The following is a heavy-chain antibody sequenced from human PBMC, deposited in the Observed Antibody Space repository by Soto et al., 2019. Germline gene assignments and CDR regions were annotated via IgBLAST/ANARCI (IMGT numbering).Heavy chain of an antibody. Sequence: SETLSLTCTVSGGSISSYYWSWIRQPPGKGLEWIGYIYYSGSTNYNPSLKSRVTISVDTSKNQFSLKLSSVTAADTAVYYCARELYGDAGGFDYWGQGTLVTVSS. CDR2: IYYSGST. CDR1: GGSISSYY. CDR3: ARELYGDAGGFDY. V-gene: IGHV4-59*01. J-gene: IGHJ4*02. D-gene: IGHD4-17*01.